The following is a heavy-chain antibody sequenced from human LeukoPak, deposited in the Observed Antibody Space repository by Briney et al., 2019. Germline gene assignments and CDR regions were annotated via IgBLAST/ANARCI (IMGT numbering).Heavy chain of an antibody. CDR3: ATAPILRGEGGEHYQYGMDV. Sequence: SGTLSLTCAVSVGSISSGNWWTWVRQSPGKGLEWIGEIYYNETHNYNPSLKSRVTISADTFKNHFSLKLTSVTPADTAVYYCATAPILRGEGGEHYQYGMDVWGQGTTVIVSS. V-gene: IGHV4-4*02. D-gene: IGHD2-2*02. J-gene: IGHJ6*02. CDR2: IYYNETH. CDR1: VGSISSGNW.